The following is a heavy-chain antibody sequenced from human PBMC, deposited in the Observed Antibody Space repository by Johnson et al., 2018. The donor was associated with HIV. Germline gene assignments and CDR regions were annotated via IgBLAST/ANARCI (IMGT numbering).Heavy chain of an antibody. CDR2: IGTAGDT. D-gene: IGHD5-18*01. CDR1: GFTFSSYD. J-gene: IGHJ3*02. CDR3: ARGGYTSAFDI. V-gene: IGHV3-13*01. Sequence: VQLVESGGGLVQPGGSLRLSCAASGFTFSSYDMPWVRQATGKGLEWVSAIGTAGDTYYPGSVKGRFTISRENAKNSLYLQMNSLRAGDTAVYYCARGGYTSAFDIWGQGTMVTVSS.